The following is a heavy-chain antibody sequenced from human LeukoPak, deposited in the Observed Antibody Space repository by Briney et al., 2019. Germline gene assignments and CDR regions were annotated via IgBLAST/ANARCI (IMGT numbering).Heavy chain of an antibody. D-gene: IGHD3-10*01. Sequence: GASVKVSCKASGYTFTSYGISWVRQAPGQGLEWMGWINPNSGGTNYAQKFQGRVTMTRDTSISTAYMELSRLRSDDTAVYYCAREGATYYYGSNVGFMDVWGKGTTVTVSS. J-gene: IGHJ6*03. V-gene: IGHV1-2*02. CDR3: AREGATYYYGSNVGFMDV. CDR1: GYTFTSYG. CDR2: INPNSGGT.